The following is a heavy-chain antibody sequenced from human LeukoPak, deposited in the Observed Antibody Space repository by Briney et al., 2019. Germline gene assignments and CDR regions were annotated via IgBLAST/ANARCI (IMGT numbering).Heavy chain of an antibody. CDR2: IMPVLDTT. J-gene: IGHJ4*02. CDR1: GGTLSNFA. D-gene: IGHD3-9*01. CDR3: ATVVTGYYLYYFDY. Sequence: SVKVSCKASGGTLSNFAISWVRQAPGQGLEWMGSIMPVLDTTKYAQKFQGRVTMTEDTSTDTAYMELSSLRSEDTAVYYCATVVTGYYLYYFDYWGQGTLVTVSS. V-gene: IGHV1-69*06.